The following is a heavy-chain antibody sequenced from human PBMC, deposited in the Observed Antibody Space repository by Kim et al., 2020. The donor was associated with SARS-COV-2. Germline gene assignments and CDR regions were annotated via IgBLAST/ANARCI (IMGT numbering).Heavy chain of an antibody. D-gene: IGHD3-22*01. CDR2: INSDGSST. CDR1: GFTFSSYW. V-gene: IGHV3-74*01. CDR3: ARDPALYYYDSRYGMDV. J-gene: IGHJ6*02. Sequence: GGSLRLSCAASGFTFSSYWMHWVRQAPGKGLVWVSRINSDGSSTSYADSVKGRFTISRDNAKNTLYLQMNSLRAKDTAVYYCARDPALYYYDSRYGMDVWGQGTTVTVSS.